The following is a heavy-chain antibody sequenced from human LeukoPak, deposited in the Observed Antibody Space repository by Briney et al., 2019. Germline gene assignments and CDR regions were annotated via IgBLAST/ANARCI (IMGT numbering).Heavy chain of an antibody. CDR1: GVSISSYY. D-gene: IGHD6-13*01. CDR3: ARHDGSSWYYAFDV. Sequence: SETLSLTCTVSGVSISSYYWSWIRQPPGKGLEWIGYIYYSGSTNYSPSLKSRVTISLDTSKNQFSLKLSSVTAADTAVYYCARHDGSSWYYAFDVWGQGTKVTVSS. CDR2: IYYSGST. V-gene: IGHV4-59*08. J-gene: IGHJ3*01.